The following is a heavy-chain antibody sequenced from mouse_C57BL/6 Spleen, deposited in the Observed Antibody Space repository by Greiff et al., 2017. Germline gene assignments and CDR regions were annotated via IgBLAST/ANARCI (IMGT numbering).Heavy chain of an antibody. CDR2: INPNYGTT. D-gene: IGHD4-1*01. CDR1: GYSFTDYN. CDR3: AIDWEEDYFDY. J-gene: IGHJ2*01. Sequence: EVQLQQSGPELVKPGASVKISCKASGYSFTDYNMNWVKQSNGKSLEWIGVINPNYGTTSYNQKFKGKATLTVAQSSSPAYMQINSLTSEDSAVFYCAIDWEEDYFDYWGQGTTRTVSS. V-gene: IGHV1-39*01.